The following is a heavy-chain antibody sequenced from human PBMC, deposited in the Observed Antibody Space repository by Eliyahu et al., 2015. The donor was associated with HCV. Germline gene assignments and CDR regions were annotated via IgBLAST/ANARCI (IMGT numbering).Heavy chain of an antibody. CDR3: AKQGYCSSTSCLHPHWFDP. V-gene: IGHV3-23*01. CDR2: ISGXGGST. CDR1: GFTFSSYA. J-gene: IGHJ5*02. Sequence: EVQLLESGGGLVQPGGSLRLSCAASGFTFSSYAMXWVRQAPGKGLEWVSAISGXGGSTYYADSVKGRFTISRDNSKNTLYLQMNSLRAEDTAVYYCAKQGYCSSTSCLHPHWFDPWGQGTLVTVSS. D-gene: IGHD2-2*01.